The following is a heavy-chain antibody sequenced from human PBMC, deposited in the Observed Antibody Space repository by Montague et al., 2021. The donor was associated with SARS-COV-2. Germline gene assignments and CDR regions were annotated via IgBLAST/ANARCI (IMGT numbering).Heavy chain of an antibody. J-gene: IGHJ4*02. CDR1: GFTFSSYG. V-gene: IGHV3-33*08. Sequence: SLRLSCAASGFTFSSYGMHWVRQAPGKGLEWVAVIWYDGSNKYYADSVKGRFTISRDNSKNTLYLQMNSLRAEDTAVYYCARDLQLADPFDYWGQGTLVTVSS. CDR3: ARDLQLADPFDY. D-gene: IGHD6-13*01. CDR2: IWYDGSNK.